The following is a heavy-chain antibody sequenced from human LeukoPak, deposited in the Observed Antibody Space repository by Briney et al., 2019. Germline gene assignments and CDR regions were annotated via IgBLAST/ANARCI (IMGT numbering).Heavy chain of an antibody. Sequence: SETLSLTCAVYGGSFSGHYWSWIRQPPGKGLEWIGEINHSGSTNYNPSLKSRVTISVDTSKNQFSLKLSSVTAADTAVYYCASCSGGSCYYWGQGTLVTVSS. J-gene: IGHJ4*02. CDR2: INHSGST. CDR1: GGSFSGHY. CDR3: ASCSGGSCYY. V-gene: IGHV4-34*01. D-gene: IGHD2-15*01.